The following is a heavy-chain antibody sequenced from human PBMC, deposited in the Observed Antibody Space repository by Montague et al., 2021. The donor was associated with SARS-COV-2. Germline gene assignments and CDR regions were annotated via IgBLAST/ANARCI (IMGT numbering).Heavy chain of an antibody. CDR1: GGSLSGFY. CDR3: ARSHDYRGNDYFDS. J-gene: IGHJ4*02. D-gene: IGHD4-23*01. CDR2: ITHGGST. Sequence: SETLSLTCAVYGGSLSGFYWTWIRQAPGKGLEWVGEITHGGSTSXGPALKSRLTISLDTSKNQFSLKLDSVTAADTATYYCARSHDYRGNDYFDSWGQGALVIVFS. V-gene: IGHV4-34*01.